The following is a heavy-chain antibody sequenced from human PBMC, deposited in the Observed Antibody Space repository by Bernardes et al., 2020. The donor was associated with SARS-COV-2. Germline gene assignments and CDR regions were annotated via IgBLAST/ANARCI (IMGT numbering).Heavy chain of an antibody. CDR2: IKRDGSEK. J-gene: IGHJ4*02. Sequence: GGSLRLFCAASGFTFSNYWMSWVRQAPGKGLEWVANIKRDGSEKYYVDSVKGRFTISRDNAKNSVYLQMNSLRAEDTAVYYCARDNLRRGDYWGQGTLVTVSS. D-gene: IGHD4-17*01. V-gene: IGHV3-7*03. CDR3: ARDNLRRGDY. CDR1: GFTFSNYW.